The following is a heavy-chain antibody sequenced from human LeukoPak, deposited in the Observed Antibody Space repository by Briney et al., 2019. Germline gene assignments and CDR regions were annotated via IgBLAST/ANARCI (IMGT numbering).Heavy chain of an antibody. CDR1: GFTFSSYA. CDR2: ISYDGSNK. D-gene: IGHD5-18*01. J-gene: IGHJ4*02. V-gene: IGHV3-30-3*01. Sequence: GGSLRLSCAASGFTFSSYAMHWVRQAPGKGLEWVAVISYDGSNKYYADSVKGRFTISRDNSKNTLYLQMNSLRAEDTAVYSCARGLGYSYGYGIDYWGQGTLVIASS. CDR3: ARGLGYSYGYGIDY.